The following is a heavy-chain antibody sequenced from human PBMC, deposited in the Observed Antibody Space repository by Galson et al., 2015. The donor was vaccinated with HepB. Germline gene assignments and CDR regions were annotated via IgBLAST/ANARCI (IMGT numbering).Heavy chain of an antibody. V-gene: IGHV1-69*04. CDR1: GGTFSSYA. Sequence: SVKVSCKASGGTFSSYAISWVRQAPGQGLEWMGRIIPILGIANYAQKFQGRVTITADKSTSTAYMELSSLRSEDTAVYYCARDEDEYTMVRESAAFDIWGQGTMVTVSS. CDR2: IIPILGIA. D-gene: IGHD3-10*01. J-gene: IGHJ3*02. CDR3: ARDEDEYTMVRESAAFDI.